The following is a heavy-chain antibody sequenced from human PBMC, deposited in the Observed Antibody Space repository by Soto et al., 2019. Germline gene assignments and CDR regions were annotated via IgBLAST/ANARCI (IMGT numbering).Heavy chain of an antibody. J-gene: IGHJ4*02. CDR3: ASDLEVAGTLLYYY. CDR2: INAGNGNT. V-gene: IGHV1-3*01. D-gene: IGHD6-19*01. Sequence: GGSLRLSCAASGFTFSSYAMHWVRQAPGQRLEWMGWINAGNGNTKYSQKFQGRVTITRDTSASTAYMELTSLRSEDTAVYYCASDLEVAGTLLYYYWGQGTLVTVSS. CDR1: GFTFSSYA.